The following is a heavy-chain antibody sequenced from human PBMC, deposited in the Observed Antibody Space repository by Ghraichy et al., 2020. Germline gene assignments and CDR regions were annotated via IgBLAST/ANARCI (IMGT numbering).Heavy chain of an antibody. Sequence: SQTLSLTCAVYGGSFSGYYWSWIRQPPGKGLEWIGEINHSGSTNYNPSLKSRVTISVDTSKNQFSLKLSSVTAADTAVYYCARATKGVRFYYYYMDVWGKGTTVTVSS. J-gene: IGHJ6*03. CDR2: INHSGST. CDR3: ARATKGVRFYYYYMDV. D-gene: IGHD3-16*01. CDR1: GGSFSGYY. V-gene: IGHV4-34*01.